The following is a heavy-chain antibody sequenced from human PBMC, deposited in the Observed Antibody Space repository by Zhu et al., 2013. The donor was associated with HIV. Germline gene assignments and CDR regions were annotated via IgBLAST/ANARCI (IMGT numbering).Heavy chain of an antibody. CDR2: INPKSGGT. CDR1: GYTFTDHH. J-gene: IGHJ4*02. V-gene: IGHV1-2*02. CDR3: ARDTEYSNGWLAY. D-gene: IGHD6-19*01. Sequence: QVQLVQSGAEVKKPGTSVRVSCKTSGYTFTDHHLHWVRQAPGQGLEWMGWINPKSGGTSYANDFKARVTMTRDMSISTVYMEVSRLRSDDTAVYFCARDTEYSNGWLAYWGQGTLVTVSA.